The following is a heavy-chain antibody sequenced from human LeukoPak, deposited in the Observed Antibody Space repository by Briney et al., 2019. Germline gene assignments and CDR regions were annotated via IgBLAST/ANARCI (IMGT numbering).Heavy chain of an antibody. J-gene: IGHJ4*02. CDR1: GYTFTGYY. CDR2: MNPNSGNT. CDR3: ARGVKWLRFPSNFDY. V-gene: IGHV1-8*02. D-gene: IGHD5-12*01. Sequence: ASVKVSCKASGYTFTGYYMHWVRQATGQGLEWMGWMNPNSGNTGYAQKFQGRVTMTRNTSISTAYMELSSLRSEDTAVYYCARGVKWLRFPSNFDYWGQGNMVTVSS.